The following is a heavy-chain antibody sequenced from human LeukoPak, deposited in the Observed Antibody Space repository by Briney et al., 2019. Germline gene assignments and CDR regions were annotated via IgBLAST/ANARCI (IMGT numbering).Heavy chain of an antibody. CDR3: ARGRDSEYYFDY. Sequence: GGSLRLSCAASGFTSSSYGMHWVRQAPGKGLEWVAVIWYDGSNKYYADSVKGRFTISRDNSKNTLYLQMNSLRAEDTAVYYCARGRDSEYYFDYWGQGTLVTVSS. V-gene: IGHV3-33*01. D-gene: IGHD1-26*01. CDR2: IWYDGSNK. J-gene: IGHJ4*02. CDR1: GFTSSSYG.